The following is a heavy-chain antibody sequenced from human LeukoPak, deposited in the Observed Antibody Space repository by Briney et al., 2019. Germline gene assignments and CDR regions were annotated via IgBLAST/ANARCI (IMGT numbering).Heavy chain of an antibody. CDR1: GGSISSSSYY. Sequence: SETLSLTCTVSGGSISSSSYYWGWVRQPPGKGLEWIGSIYYSGSTYYNPSLKSRVTISVDTSKNQFSLQLSSVTAADTAVYYCARSGRENYCRGNICTDYYYYYMDVWGKGTTVTISS. D-gene: IGHD2-15*01. V-gene: IGHV4-39*07. CDR3: ARSGRENYCRGNICTDYYYYYMDV. J-gene: IGHJ6*03. CDR2: IYYSGST.